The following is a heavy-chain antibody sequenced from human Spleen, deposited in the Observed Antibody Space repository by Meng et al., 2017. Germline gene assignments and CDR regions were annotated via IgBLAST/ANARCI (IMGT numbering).Heavy chain of an antibody. CDR1: GASIGNYY. V-gene: IGHV4-59*01. J-gene: IGHJ3*02. Sequence: SETLSLTCTVSGASIGNYYWNWIRQPPGKGLECIGYIYYSGTTKYHPSLKSRVTISVDTSKNQFSLKLSSVTAADTAVYYCARSMVRGVVGAFDIWGQGTMVTVSS. CDR2: IYYSGTT. CDR3: ARSMVRGVVGAFDI. D-gene: IGHD3-10*01.